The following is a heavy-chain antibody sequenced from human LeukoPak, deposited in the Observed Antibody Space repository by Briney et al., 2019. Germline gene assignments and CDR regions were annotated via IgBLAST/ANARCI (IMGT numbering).Heavy chain of an antibody. V-gene: IGHV3-49*04. D-gene: IGHD6-13*01. CDR2: IRSKAYGGTT. Sequence: GGSLRLSCTASGFTFGDYAMSWVRQAPGKGLEWVGFIRSKAYGGTTEYAASVKGRFTISRDDSKSIAYLQMNSLKTEDTAVYYCTRYSGSSWYFGYWGQGTLVTVSS. CDR3: TRYSGSSWYFGY. CDR1: GFTFGDYA. J-gene: IGHJ4*02.